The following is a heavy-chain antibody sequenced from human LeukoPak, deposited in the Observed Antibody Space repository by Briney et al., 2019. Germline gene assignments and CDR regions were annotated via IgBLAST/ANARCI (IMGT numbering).Heavy chain of an antibody. D-gene: IGHD6-6*01. Sequence: GGSLRLSCAASGFTFSSYGMHWVRQAPGKGLEWVAVISFDGSNKYYADSVKGRFTISRDNSKNTLYLQMNSLRAEDTAVYYCAKDLLKEYSSSNWFDPWGQGTLVTVSS. CDR2: ISFDGSNK. CDR1: GFTFSSYG. CDR3: AKDLLKEYSSSNWFDP. V-gene: IGHV3-30*18. J-gene: IGHJ5*02.